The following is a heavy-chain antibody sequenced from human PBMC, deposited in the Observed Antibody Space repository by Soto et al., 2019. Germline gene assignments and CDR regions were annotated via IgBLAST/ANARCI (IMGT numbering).Heavy chain of an antibody. CDR3: ARGQYYDFWSGSYTPNFDY. Sequence: ASVKVSCKASGYTFTSYDINWVRQATGQGLEWMGWMNPNSGNTGYAQKFQGRVTMTRNTSISTAYMELSSLRSEDTAVYYCARGQYYDFWSGSYTPNFDYWGQATLVTVSS. J-gene: IGHJ4*02. D-gene: IGHD3-3*01. CDR2: MNPNSGNT. V-gene: IGHV1-8*01. CDR1: GYTFTSYD.